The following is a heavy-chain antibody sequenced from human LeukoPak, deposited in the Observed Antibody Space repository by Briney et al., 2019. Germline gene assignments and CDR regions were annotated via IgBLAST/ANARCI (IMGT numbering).Heavy chain of an antibody. Sequence: PGGSLRLSCVASGFTFSGDSMNWVRQAPGKGLEWVSYISGSSSYIYYADSVKGRFTISRDNAKNSLYLQMNSLRAEDTAVYYCATEARRLTREYYFDYWGQGTLVTVSS. CDR2: ISGSSSYI. J-gene: IGHJ4*02. D-gene: IGHD3-10*01. V-gene: IGHV3-21*01. CDR1: GFTFSGDS. CDR3: ATEARRLTREYYFDY.